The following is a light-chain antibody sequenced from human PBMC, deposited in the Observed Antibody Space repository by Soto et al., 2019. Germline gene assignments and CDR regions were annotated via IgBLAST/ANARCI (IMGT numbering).Light chain of an antibody. CDR3: ASFRSGTILV. J-gene: IGLJ1*01. CDR1: RSDIGDSNF. V-gene: IGLV2-14*01. CDR2: EVN. Sequence: QSVLTQPASVSRSPGQSVTISCTGPRSDIGDSNFISWYQHSPGKAPRLLIYEVNNRPSGVSKRFSGSKAGNTASLTISGLLDDDEADYFCASFRSGTILVFGSGTKVTV.